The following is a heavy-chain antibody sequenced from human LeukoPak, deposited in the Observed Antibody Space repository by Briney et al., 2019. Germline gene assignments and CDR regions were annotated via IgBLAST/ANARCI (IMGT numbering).Heavy chain of an antibody. Sequence: SETLSLTCAVYGGSFSGYYWSWIRQPPGKGLEWIGEINHSGSTNYNPSLKSRVTISVDTSKNQFSLKLSSVTAANTAVYYCARSIAARPLGERFDPWGQGTLVTVSS. CDR1: GGSFSGYY. V-gene: IGHV4-34*01. CDR2: INHSGST. CDR3: ARSIAARPLGERFDP. J-gene: IGHJ5*02. D-gene: IGHD6-6*01.